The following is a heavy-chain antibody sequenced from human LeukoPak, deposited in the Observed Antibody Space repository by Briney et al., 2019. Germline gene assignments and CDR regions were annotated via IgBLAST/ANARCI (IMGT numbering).Heavy chain of an antibody. CDR1: GFTFSSYA. CDR3: AATPGGYSSSWYPWGYYGMDV. CDR2: ISGSGGST. V-gene: IGHV3-23*01. J-gene: IGHJ6*02. D-gene: IGHD6-13*01. Sequence: GGSLRLSCAASGFTFSSYAMSWVRQAPGKGLEWVSAISGSGGSTYYADSVKGRFTISRDNSKNTLYLQMNSLRAEDTAVYYCAATPGGYSSSWYPWGYYGMDVWGQGTTVTVSS.